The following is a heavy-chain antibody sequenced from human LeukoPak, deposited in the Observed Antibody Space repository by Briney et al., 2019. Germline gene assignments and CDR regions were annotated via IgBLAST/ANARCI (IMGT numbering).Heavy chain of an antibody. J-gene: IGHJ4*02. V-gene: IGHV1-69*13. D-gene: IGHD5-12*01. CDR1: GGTFSSYA. Sequence: SVKVSCKASGGTFSSYAISWVRQAPRQGLEWMGGIIPIFGTANYAQKFQGRVTITADESTSTAYMELSSLRSEDTAVYYCARDRIVATIGAGFFDYWGQGTLVTVSS. CDR2: IIPIFGTA. CDR3: ARDRIVATIGAGFFDY.